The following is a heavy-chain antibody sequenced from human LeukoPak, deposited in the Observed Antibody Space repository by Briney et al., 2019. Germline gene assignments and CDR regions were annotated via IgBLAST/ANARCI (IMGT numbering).Heavy chain of an antibody. CDR3: TTYCSSTSCYSWPYYFDY. Sequence: PGGSLRLSCAASGFTFSNAWMSWVGQAPGKGLEWVGRIKSKTDGGTTDYAAPVKGRFTISRDDSKNTLYLQMNSLKTEDTAVYYCTTYCSSTSCYSWPYYFDYWGQGTLVTVSS. CDR1: GFTFSNAW. J-gene: IGHJ4*02. D-gene: IGHD2-2*02. V-gene: IGHV3-15*01. CDR2: IKSKTDGGTT.